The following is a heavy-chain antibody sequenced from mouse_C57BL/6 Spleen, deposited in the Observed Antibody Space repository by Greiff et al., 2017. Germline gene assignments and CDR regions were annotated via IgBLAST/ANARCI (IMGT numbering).Heavy chain of an antibody. CDR3: ARSTAQATSSAY. D-gene: IGHD3-2*02. Sequence: EVQLQQSGPELVKPGASVKISCKASGYTFTDYYMNWVKQSHGKSLEWIGDINPNNGGTSYNQKFKGKATLTVDKSSSTAYMELRSLTSEDSAVYYCARSTAQATSSAYWGQGTLVTVSA. J-gene: IGHJ3*01. V-gene: IGHV1-26*01. CDR2: INPNNGGT. CDR1: GYTFTDYY.